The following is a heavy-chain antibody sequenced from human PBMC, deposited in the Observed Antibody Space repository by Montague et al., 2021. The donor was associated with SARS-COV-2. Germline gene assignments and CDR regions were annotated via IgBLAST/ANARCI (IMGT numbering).Heavy chain of an antibody. J-gene: IGHJ6*02. Sequence: SETLSLTCDVYGGSFSSYWSWIRQPPVRGLEWVGQISHGGGTNYXPSLKSRFTISVDTSKNQVSLKLSSVTAADPAVYYCASHCGGGRCYFGMDVWGQGTTVTVSS. CDR1: GGSFSSY. V-gene: IGHV4-34*01. D-gene: IGHD2-15*01. CDR2: ISHGGGT. CDR3: ASHCGGGRCYFGMDV.